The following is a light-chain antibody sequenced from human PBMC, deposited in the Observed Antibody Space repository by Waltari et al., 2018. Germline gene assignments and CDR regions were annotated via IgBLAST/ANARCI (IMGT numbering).Light chain of an antibody. Sequence: QLVLTQSPSASASLGASVKLTCTLSSGHISNIIAWLQQQPEKGPRFLRKVNSDGGHQRGDEIPDRCSGSSSGAERYLTISSVQSEDEADYYCQTGGHGTWVFGGGTTLTGL. J-gene: IGLJ3*02. V-gene: IGLV4-69*01. CDR2: VNSDGGH. CDR1: SGHISNI. CDR3: QTGGHGTWV.